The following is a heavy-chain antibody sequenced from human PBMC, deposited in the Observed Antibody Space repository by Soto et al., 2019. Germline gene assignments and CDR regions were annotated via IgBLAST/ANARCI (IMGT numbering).Heavy chain of an antibody. Sequence: QVQLQESGPGLGKPSETLSLTSTVSGVSISDYYWSWIRQPPGKGLEWLGYIHYSGSTDYNPALRSRATTSVDMSERHFSVELTSVTATYTAVSYCARDFGRHCSSTRCDPDYFDYWGQGTLVIVSS. J-gene: IGHJ4*02. D-gene: IGHD2-2*01. CDR3: ARDFGRHCSSTRCDPDYFDY. CDR1: GVSISDYY. V-gene: IGHV4-59*01. CDR2: IHYSGST.